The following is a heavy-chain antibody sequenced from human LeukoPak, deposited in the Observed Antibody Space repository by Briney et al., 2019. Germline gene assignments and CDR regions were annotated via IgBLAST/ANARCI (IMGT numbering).Heavy chain of an antibody. CDR2: IYSGGST. CDR3: ARGGAMIRGVFDY. D-gene: IGHD3-10*01. V-gene: IGHV3-66*01. CDR1: GFTVSSNY. Sequence: GGSLRLSCIASGFTVSSNYMAWVRQAPGKGLEWVSIIYSGGSTYYADSVKGRFTISRDNSKNTLYLQMNSLRAEDTAVYYCARGGAMIRGVFDYWGQGTLVTVSS. J-gene: IGHJ4*02.